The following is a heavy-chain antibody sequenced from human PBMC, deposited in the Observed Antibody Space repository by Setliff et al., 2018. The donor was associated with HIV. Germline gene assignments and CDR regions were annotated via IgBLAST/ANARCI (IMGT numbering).Heavy chain of an antibody. CDR3: ARKFDWYFDL. CDR2: IIPIFGTA. V-gene: IGHV1-69*13. Sequence: SVKVSCKASGGTFSSYAISWVRQAPGQGLEWMGGIIPIFGTANYAQKFQGRVTITADESTNTAYMELRSLRSDDTAVYYCARKFDWYFDLWGQGTLVTVSS. D-gene: IGHD3-16*01. CDR1: GGTFSSYA. J-gene: IGHJ2*01.